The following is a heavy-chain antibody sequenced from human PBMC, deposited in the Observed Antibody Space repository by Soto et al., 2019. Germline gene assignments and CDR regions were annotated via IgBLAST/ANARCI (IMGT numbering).Heavy chain of an antibody. Sequence: QVQLVESGGGVVQPGRSLRLSCAASGFTFSSYGMHWVRQAPGKGLGWVAVISYDGSNKYYADSVKGRFTISRDNSKNTLYLQMNSLRAEDTAVYYCAKDRDYYDSSGYPAMWGQGTLVTVSS. CDR2: ISYDGSNK. V-gene: IGHV3-30*18. J-gene: IGHJ4*02. D-gene: IGHD3-22*01. CDR3: AKDRDYYDSSGYPAM. CDR1: GFTFSSYG.